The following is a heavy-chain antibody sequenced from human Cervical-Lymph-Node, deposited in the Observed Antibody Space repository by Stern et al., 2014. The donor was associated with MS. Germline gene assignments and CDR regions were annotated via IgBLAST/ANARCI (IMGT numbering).Heavy chain of an antibody. CDR2: ISETSATI. CDR1: EFTFSLYS. J-gene: IGHJ6*02. Sequence: EVQLVESGGGLVQPGGSLRLSCAASEFTFSLYSMNWVRQAPGKGLEWISYISETSATIYQADPVKGRFTISRDNAKNSLYLQMNSLRDEDTAVYYCTRDSAPWARHSGMDVWGQGTTVTVSS. CDR3: TRDSAPWARHSGMDV. V-gene: IGHV3-48*02. D-gene: IGHD3-10*01.